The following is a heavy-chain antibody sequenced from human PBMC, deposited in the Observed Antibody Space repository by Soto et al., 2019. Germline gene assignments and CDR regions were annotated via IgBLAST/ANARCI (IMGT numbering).Heavy chain of an antibody. CDR2: IKEDGSAK. CDR1: GFTFNFFW. J-gene: IGHJ4*02. CDR3: ATSEVTQSWDY. D-gene: IGHD2-15*01. V-gene: IGHV3-7*02. Sequence: EVQLVESGGGLVQPGGSLRLSCAASGFTFNFFWMSWVRQAPGRGLEWVTNIKEDGSAKYYLDSVKGRFTVSRDNGGNSLYLHMSSLRAEDTAVYYCATSEVTQSWDYWGQGILVTVSS.